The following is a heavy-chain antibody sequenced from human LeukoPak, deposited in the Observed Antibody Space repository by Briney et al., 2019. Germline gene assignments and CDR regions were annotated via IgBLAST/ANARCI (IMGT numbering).Heavy chain of an antibody. CDR2: IIPIFGTA. V-gene: IGHV1-69*13. D-gene: IGHD2-21*02. Sequence: SVKVSCKASGGTFSSCAISWVRQAPGRGLEWMGGIIPIFGTANYAQKFQGRVTITADESTSTAYMELSSLRSEDTAVYYCARAQGAYCGGDCYWSPDDAFDIWGQGTMVTVSS. J-gene: IGHJ3*02. CDR3: ARAQGAYCGGDCYWSPDDAFDI. CDR1: GGTFSSCA.